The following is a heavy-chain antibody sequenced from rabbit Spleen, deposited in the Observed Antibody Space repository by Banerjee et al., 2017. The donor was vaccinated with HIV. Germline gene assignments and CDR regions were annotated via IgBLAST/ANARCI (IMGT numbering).Heavy chain of an antibody. V-gene: IGHV1S40*01. J-gene: IGHJ6*01. Sequence: LVEYGGDLVQPGASLTITCTASGFDFSAYTFMCWVRQAPGKGLEWIACIDTGSRDFTYYASWAKGRFTISKTSSTTVTLQMTSLTVADTATYFCARDTGTSFSTYGMDLWGPGTLVTVS. CDR2: IDTGSRDFT. CDR3: ARDTGTSFSTYGMDL. CDR1: GFDFSAYTF. D-gene: IGHD8-1*01.